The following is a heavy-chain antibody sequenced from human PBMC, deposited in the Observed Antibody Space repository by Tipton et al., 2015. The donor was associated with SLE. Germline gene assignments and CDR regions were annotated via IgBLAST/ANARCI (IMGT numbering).Heavy chain of an antibody. CDR3: ASGSGSSSGRAFDI. J-gene: IGHJ3*02. Sequence: QSGAEVKKPGASVKVSCKASGYTFTGYYMHWVRQAPGQGLEWMGRISAYTNNTTYAQKFQGRVTVTTDTSTSTAYMQLRRLTSDDTAMYYCASGSGSSSGRAFDIWGQGTMVTVSS. CDR2: ISAYTNNT. CDR1: GYTFTGYY. D-gene: IGHD6-6*01. V-gene: IGHV1-18*04.